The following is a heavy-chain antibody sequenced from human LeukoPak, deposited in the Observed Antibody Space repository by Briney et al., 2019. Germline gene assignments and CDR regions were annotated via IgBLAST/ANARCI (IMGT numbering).Heavy chain of an antibody. CDR3: ARDVYYYDSGSNQFDY. CDR1: GYTFTGYY. J-gene: IGHJ4*02. CDR2: INPNSGGT. V-gene: IGHV1-2*02. Sequence: ASVKVSCKASGYTFTGYYMHWVRQAPGQGLEWMGWINPNSGGTNYAQKFQGRVTMTRDTSISTAYMELSRLRSDDTAVYYCARDVYYYDSGSNQFDYWGQGTLVTVSS. D-gene: IGHD3-10*01.